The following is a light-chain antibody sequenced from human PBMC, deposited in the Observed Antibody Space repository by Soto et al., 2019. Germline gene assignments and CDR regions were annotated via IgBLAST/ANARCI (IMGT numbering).Light chain of an antibody. Sequence: DIQVTQSPSSLSASVGDRVTITCRASQNISSYLNWYQKKPGKAPNFLIYAASTLQSGVPPRFSGGGSGTDFTLTISGLRPEDFATYYCQQSYNTPFAFGGGT. CDR1: QNISSY. J-gene: IGKJ4*01. V-gene: IGKV1-39*01. CDR2: AAS. CDR3: QQSYNTPFA.